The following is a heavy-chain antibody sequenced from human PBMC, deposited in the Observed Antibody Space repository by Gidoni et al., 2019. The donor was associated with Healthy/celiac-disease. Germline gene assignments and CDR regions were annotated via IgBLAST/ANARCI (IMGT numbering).Heavy chain of an antibody. Sequence: EVQLVESGGGLNQPGGSLRLSCAASGFTVSSNYMSWVRQATGKGLEWVSVIYSGGSTYYADSVKGRFTISRDNSKNTLYLQMNSLRAEDTAVYYCASRLSEAARPARRDYWGQGTLVTVSS. CDR1: GFTVSSNY. V-gene: IGHV3-53*01. J-gene: IGHJ4*02. CDR3: ASRLSEAARPARRDY. CDR2: IYSGGST. D-gene: IGHD6-6*01.